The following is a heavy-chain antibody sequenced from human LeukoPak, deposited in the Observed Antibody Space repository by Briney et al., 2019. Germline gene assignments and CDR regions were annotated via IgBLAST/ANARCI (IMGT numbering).Heavy chain of an antibody. V-gene: IGHV3-64D*06. D-gene: IGHD5-18*01. CDR3: ARGQRGYSYGYYYYGMDV. CDR1: GFTFSSHA. CDR2: ISSNGGST. J-gene: IGHJ6*02. Sequence: GGSLRLSCSASGFTFSSHAMHWVRQAPGKGLEYVSAISSNGGSTYYADSVKGRFTISRDNSKNTLYLQMSSLRAEDTAVYYCARGQRGYSYGYYYYGMDVWGQGTTVTVSS.